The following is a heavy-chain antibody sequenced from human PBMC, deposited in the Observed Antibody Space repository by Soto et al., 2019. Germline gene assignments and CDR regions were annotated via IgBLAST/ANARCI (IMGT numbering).Heavy chain of an antibody. V-gene: IGHV4-4*02. D-gene: IGHD3-16*02. Sequence: QVQLQESGPGLVKPSGTLSLTCAVSSGSISSSNWWSWVRQPPGKGLEWIGEIYHSGSTNYNPSLKSRVTISVDKSKNQFSLKLSSVTAADTAVYYCARIVEGPTWTRYYYYYYMDVWGKGTTVTVSS. CDR1: SGSISSSNW. CDR3: ARIVEGPTWTRYYYYYYMDV. CDR2: IYHSGST. J-gene: IGHJ6*03.